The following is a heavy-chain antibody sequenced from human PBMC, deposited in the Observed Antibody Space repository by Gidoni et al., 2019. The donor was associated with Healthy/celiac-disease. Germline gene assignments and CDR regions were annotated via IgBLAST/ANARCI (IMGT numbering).Heavy chain of an antibody. CDR2: ISGSGGST. CDR1: GFTFRSYA. J-gene: IGHJ6*02. V-gene: IGHV3-23*04. D-gene: IGHD5-12*01. CDR3: ANRPNSGYDRLLDV. Sequence: EVQLVESGGGLVQPGGSLRLSCAASGFTFRSYAMSWVRQAPGKGLEWVAAISGSGGSTYYADSVKGRFTISRDNSKNTLYLQMNSLRAEDTAVYYCANRPNSGYDRLLDVWGQGTTVTVSS.